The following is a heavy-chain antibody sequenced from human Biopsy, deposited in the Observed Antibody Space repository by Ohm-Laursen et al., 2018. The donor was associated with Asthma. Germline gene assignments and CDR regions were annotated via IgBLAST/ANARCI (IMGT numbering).Heavy chain of an antibody. J-gene: IGHJ4*02. D-gene: IGHD3-22*01. Sequence: TLSLTCSVSSGSITSGGYYWTWIRQHPGKGLEWIGFIYYSGSTYSNPSLKSRVSISIDTSKNQFSLKLSSVTAADTAVYYCARAQDYYDSRGYYRSFDYWGQGTLVTVSS. CDR3: ARAQDYYDSRGYYRSFDY. CDR2: IYYSGST. CDR1: SGSITSGGYY. V-gene: IGHV4-31*03.